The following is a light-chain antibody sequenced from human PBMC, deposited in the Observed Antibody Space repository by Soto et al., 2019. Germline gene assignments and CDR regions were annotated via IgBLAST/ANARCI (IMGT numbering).Light chain of an antibody. J-gene: IGLJ1*01. Sequence: QSALTPPASVSGSPGQSITISCTGTSSDVGGYNYVSWYQQHPGKAPKLMIYEVSNRPSGVSNRFSGSKSGNTASLTISGLQAEDEADYYCSSYTSSSTYVFGTGTKVTV. V-gene: IGLV2-14*01. CDR1: SSDVGGYNY. CDR3: SSYTSSSTYV. CDR2: EVS.